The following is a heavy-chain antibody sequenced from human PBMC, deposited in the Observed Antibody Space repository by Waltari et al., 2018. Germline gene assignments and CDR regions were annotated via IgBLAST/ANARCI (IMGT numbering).Heavy chain of an antibody. Sequence: EVQLVESGGGLVKPGGSLRLSCAASGFPFSNAWMSWFRQAQGKGLEWFGRIKSKTDGGTTDYDEPVKGRFTISRDDSKNTRYLQMNSLKTEDTAVYYCTGYCSGGSCYLFDYWGQGTLVTVSS. CDR1: GFPFSNAW. J-gene: IGHJ4*02. CDR2: IKSKTDGGTT. V-gene: IGHV3-15*01. CDR3: TGYCSGGSCYLFDY. D-gene: IGHD2-15*01.